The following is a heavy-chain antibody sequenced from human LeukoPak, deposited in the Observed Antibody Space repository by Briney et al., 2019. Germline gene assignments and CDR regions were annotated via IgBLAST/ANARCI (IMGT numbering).Heavy chain of an antibody. Sequence: QPGGSLRLSCAASGFTFSSYAMHWVRQAPGKGLEWVAVISYDGSNKYYADSVKGRFTISRDNSKNTLYLQMNSLRAEDTAVYYCARVTGYSSGWGPYYYYGMDVWGQGTTVTVSS. D-gene: IGHD6-19*01. CDR1: GFTFSSYA. J-gene: IGHJ6*02. CDR3: ARVTGYSSGWGPYYYYGMDV. CDR2: ISYDGSNK. V-gene: IGHV3-30-3*01.